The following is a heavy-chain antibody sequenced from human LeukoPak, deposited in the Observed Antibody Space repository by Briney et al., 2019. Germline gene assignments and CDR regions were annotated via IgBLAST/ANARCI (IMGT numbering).Heavy chain of an antibody. D-gene: IGHD6-19*01. Sequence: PGGSLRLSCAASGFTFSSYGMNWVRQAPGKGLEWVSGISGRSSSTYYADSVKGRFTISRDNSKNTLYLQMNSLRAEDTAVYYCAKATQWLVAWGQGTLVTVSS. V-gene: IGHV3-23*01. CDR3: AKATQWLVA. CDR2: ISGRSSST. J-gene: IGHJ5*02. CDR1: GFTFSSYG.